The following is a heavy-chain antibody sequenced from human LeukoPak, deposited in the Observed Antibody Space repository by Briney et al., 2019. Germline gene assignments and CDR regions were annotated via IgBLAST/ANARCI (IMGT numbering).Heavy chain of an antibody. CDR3: ARGIETDGGSSSWYYFDY. Sequence: SVKVSSKASGGTFSSYAISWVRQAPGQGLEWMGRIIPILGIANYAQKFQGRVTITADKSTSTAYMELSSLRSEDTAVYYCARGIETDGGSSSWYYFDYWGQGTLVTVSS. CDR1: GGTFSSYA. D-gene: IGHD6-13*01. V-gene: IGHV1-69*04. CDR2: IIPILGIA. J-gene: IGHJ4*02.